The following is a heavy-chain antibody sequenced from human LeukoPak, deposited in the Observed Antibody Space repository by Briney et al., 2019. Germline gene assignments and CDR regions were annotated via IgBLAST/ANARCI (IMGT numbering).Heavy chain of an antibody. CDR3: AKDKGYFDWLQHY. V-gene: IGHV3-74*01. CDR1: GFTFSNFW. D-gene: IGHD3-9*01. J-gene: IGHJ4*02. Sequence: GGSLRLSCAASGFTFSNFWMHWVRQAPGKGLVWVALIYGDGSFTRYADSVKGRFTISRDNSKNTLYLQMNSLRAEDTAVYYCAKDKGYFDWLQHYWGQGTLVTVSS. CDR2: IYGDGSFT.